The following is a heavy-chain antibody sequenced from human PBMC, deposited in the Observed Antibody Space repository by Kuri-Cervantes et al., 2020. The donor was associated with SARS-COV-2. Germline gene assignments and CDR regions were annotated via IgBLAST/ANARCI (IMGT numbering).Heavy chain of an antibody. D-gene: IGHD2-15*01. J-gene: IGHJ3*02. V-gene: IGHV3-48*01. CDR1: GFTFSSYS. Sequence: ETLSLTCAASGFTFSSYSMNWVRQAPGKGLEWVSYISSSSSTIYYADSVKGRFTISRDNAKNSLYLQMNSLRAEDTAVYYCARDIVVVVAATPGDAFDICGQGTIV. CDR3: ARDIVVVVAATPGDAFDI. CDR2: ISSSSSTI.